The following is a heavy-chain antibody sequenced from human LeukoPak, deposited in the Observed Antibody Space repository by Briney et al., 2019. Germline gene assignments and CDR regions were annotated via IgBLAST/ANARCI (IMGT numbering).Heavy chain of an antibody. J-gene: IGHJ4*02. Sequence: PSQTLSLTCTVSGGSINNSRAYWNWIRQPAGTGLEWIGRFYTSGRTTYNPSLKSRVTISVDTSNNQFSLGLSSVTAADTAVYYCARGTGAAAKYDSWGQGTLVTVSS. D-gene: IGHD6-13*01. CDR2: FYTSGRT. V-gene: IGHV4-61*02. CDR1: GGSINNSRAY. CDR3: ARGTGAAAKYDS.